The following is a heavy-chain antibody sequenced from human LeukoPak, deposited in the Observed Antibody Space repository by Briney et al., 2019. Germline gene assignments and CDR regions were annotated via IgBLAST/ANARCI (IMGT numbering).Heavy chain of an antibody. V-gene: IGHV3-23*01. Sequence: AGGSLRLSCAASGFTFSSYAMSWVRQAPGKGLEWVSAISGSGGSTYYADSVKGRFTISRDNSKNTLYLQMNSLRAEDTAVYYCAKDNPIMVRGVIHNLFDYWGQGTLVTVSS. J-gene: IGHJ4*02. CDR2: ISGSGGST. D-gene: IGHD3-10*01. CDR3: AKDNPIMVRGVIHNLFDY. CDR1: GFTFSSYA.